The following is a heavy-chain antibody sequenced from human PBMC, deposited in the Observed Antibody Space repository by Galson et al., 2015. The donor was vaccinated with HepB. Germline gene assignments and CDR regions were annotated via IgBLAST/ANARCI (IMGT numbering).Heavy chain of an antibody. Sequence: SETLSLTCTVSGGSISSSSYYWGWIRQPPGKGLEWIGSIYYSGSTYYNPSLKSRVTISVDTSKNQFPLKLSSVTAADTAVYYCARGIAAAEYYFDYWGQGSLVTVSS. CDR3: ARGIAAAEYYFDY. CDR2: IYYSGST. V-gene: IGHV4-39*01. D-gene: IGHD6-13*01. J-gene: IGHJ4*02. CDR1: GGSISSSSYY.